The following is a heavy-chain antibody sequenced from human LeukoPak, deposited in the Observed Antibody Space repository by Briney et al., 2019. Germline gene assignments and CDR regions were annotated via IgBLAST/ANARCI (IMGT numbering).Heavy chain of an antibody. CDR2: ISGSGGST. D-gene: IGHD4-17*01. J-gene: IGHJ3*02. Sequence: PGGSLRLSCAASGFTFSSYAVGWVRQAPGKGLEWVSAISGSGGSTYYADSVKGRFTISRDNSKNTLYLQMNSLRAEDTAVYYCAVQTTVPNDAFDIWGQGTMVTVSS. CDR1: GFTFSSYA. V-gene: IGHV3-23*01. CDR3: AVQTTVPNDAFDI.